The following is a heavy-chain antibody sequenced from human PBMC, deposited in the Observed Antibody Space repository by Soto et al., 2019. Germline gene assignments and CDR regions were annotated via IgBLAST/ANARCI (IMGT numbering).Heavy chain of an antibody. Sequence: GGYLRLSCAASGLTFSSYSMNWVRLAPGKGLEWVSSISSSSSYIYYADSVKGRFTISRDNAKNSLYLQMNSLRAEDTAVYNCASAPLDPDYWGQGTLVTVSS. CDR3: ASAPLDPDY. CDR2: ISSSSSYI. J-gene: IGHJ4*02. V-gene: IGHV3-21*01. CDR1: GLTFSSYS.